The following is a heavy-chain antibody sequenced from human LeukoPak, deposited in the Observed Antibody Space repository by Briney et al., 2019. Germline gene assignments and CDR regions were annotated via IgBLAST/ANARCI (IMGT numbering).Heavy chain of an antibody. CDR1: GFTFSIYE. J-gene: IGHJ4*02. CDR3: ARERGGGDPFDF. V-gene: IGHV3-48*03. D-gene: IGHD2-21*01. CDR2: ISASGTL. Sequence: GGSLRLSCAASGFTFSIYEMNWVGQAPGKGLEWLSYISASGTLYYADSVKGGFTISRDNAKNSLYLRMNSLRAEDTAVYYCARERGGGDPFDFWGPGTLVTVSS.